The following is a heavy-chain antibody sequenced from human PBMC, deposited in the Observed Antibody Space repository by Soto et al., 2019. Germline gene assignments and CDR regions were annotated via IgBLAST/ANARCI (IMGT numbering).Heavy chain of an antibody. D-gene: IGHD3-16*02. J-gene: IGHJ4*02. CDR2: ISGSGGST. V-gene: IGHV3-23*01. CDR1: GFTFSSYA. CDR3: AKSSPKLLGELSSIDY. Sequence: VQLLESGGGLVQPGGSLRLSCAASGFTFSSYAMSWVRQAPGKGLEWVSAISGSGGSTYYADSVKGRFTISRDNSKTTLYLQMNSLRAEDTAVYYCAKSSPKLLGELSSIDYWGQGTLVTVSS.